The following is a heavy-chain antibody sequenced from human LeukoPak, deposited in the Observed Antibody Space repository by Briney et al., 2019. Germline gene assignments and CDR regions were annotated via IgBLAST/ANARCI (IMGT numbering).Heavy chain of an antibody. J-gene: IGHJ5*02. CDR2: IYYSGST. V-gene: IGHV4-39*07. Sequence: SETLSLTCTVSGGSISSSSYYWGWIRQPPGKGLEWIGSIYYSGSTYYNPSLKSRVTISVDTSKNQFSLKLSSVTAADTAVYYCARGPHLYDYVWGSFVDPWGQGTLVTVSS. CDR3: ARGPHLYDYVWGSFVDP. CDR1: GGSISSSSYY. D-gene: IGHD3-16*01.